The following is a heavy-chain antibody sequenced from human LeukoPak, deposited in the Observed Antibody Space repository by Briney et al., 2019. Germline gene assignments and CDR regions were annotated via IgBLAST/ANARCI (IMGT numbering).Heavy chain of an antibody. J-gene: IGHJ4*02. Sequence: GGSLRLSCAASGFTFSSYAMSWVRQAPGKGLEWVSAISGSGGSTYYADSVKGRFTISRDNSKNTLYLQMNSLRAEDTAVYYCAKDIAIDSSWYSYFDYWGQGTLVTVSS. CDR1: GFTFSSYA. D-gene: IGHD6-13*01. CDR2: ISGSGGST. CDR3: AKDIAIDSSWYSYFDY. V-gene: IGHV3-23*01.